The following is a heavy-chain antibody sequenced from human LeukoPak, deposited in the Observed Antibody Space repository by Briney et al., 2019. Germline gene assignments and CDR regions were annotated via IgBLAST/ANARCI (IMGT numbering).Heavy chain of an antibody. CDR1: GFTVSSNY. V-gene: IGHV3-66*01. CDR3: ATSLGEFTFAN. CDR2: IYSGGSA. J-gene: IGHJ4*02. D-gene: IGHD2/OR15-2a*01. Sequence: GGSLRLSCAASGFTVSSNYMSWVRQAPGKGLEWVSVIYSGGSAYYADSVKGRFTISRDDSKNTLYLQMNSLRVEDTAVYYCATSLGEFTFANWGQGTLVTVSS.